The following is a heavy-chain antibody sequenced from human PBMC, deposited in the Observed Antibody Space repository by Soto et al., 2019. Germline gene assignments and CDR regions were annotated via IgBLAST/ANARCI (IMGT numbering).Heavy chain of an antibody. CDR1: GFTFSDYY. Sequence: GSLRLSCAASGFTFSDYYMSWIRQAPGKGLEWVSYISSSGSTIYYADSVKGRFTISRDNAKNSLYLQMNSLRAEDTAVYYCARFRYYYDSSGYPDVWGQGTTVTVSS. V-gene: IGHV3-11*01. D-gene: IGHD3-22*01. CDR2: ISSSGSTI. CDR3: ARFRYYYDSSGYPDV. J-gene: IGHJ6*02.